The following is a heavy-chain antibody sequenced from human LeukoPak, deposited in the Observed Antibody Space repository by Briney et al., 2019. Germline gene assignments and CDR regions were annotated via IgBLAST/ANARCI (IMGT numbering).Heavy chain of an antibody. CDR2: ISSSGTYI. CDR1: GFSFSKHG. V-gene: IGHV3-21*01. CDR3: VRGSLASGVVVYYYYYLDV. Sequence: GGSLRLSCEGSGFSFSKHGLNWVRQAPGKGLEWVSSISSSGTYIYYADSLKGRFTISRDNAKNILSLQMNSLRAEDTAVYYCVRGSLASGVVVYYYYYLDVWGKGTTVTVSS. D-gene: IGHD3-3*01. J-gene: IGHJ6*03.